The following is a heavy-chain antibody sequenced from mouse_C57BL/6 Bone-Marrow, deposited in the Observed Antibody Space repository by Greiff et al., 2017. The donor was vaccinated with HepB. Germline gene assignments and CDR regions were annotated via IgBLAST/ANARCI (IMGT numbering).Heavy chain of an antibody. Sequence: EVMLVESGGGLVQPGGSLKLSCAASGFTFSDYYMYWVRQTPEKRLEWVAYISNGGGSTYYPDTVKGRFTISRDNAKNTLYLQMSRLKSEDTAMYYCARHEGGYYRFAYWGQGTLVTVSA. D-gene: IGHD2-3*01. CDR2: ISNGGGST. CDR3: ARHEGGYYRFAY. V-gene: IGHV5-12*01. CDR1: GFTFSDYY. J-gene: IGHJ3*01.